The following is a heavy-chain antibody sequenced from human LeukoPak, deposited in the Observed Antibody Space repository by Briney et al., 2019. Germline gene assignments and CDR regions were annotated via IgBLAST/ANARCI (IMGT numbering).Heavy chain of an antibody. Sequence: ASVKVSCKASGGTFSSYAISWVRQAPGQGLEWMGWISAYNGNTNYAQKLQGRVTMTTDTSTSTAYMELRSLRSDDTAVYYCARDAQYYGSGSPPDYWGQGTLVTVSS. V-gene: IGHV1-18*01. CDR1: GGTFSSYA. D-gene: IGHD3-10*01. CDR3: ARDAQYYGSGSPPDY. J-gene: IGHJ4*02. CDR2: ISAYNGNT.